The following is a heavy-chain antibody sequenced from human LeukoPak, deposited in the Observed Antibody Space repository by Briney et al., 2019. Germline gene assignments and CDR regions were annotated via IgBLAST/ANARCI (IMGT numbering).Heavy chain of an antibody. CDR3: ARISRGPIDY. CDR1: GGSISSYY. J-gene: IGHJ4*02. V-gene: IGHV4-59*01. CDR2: IYYSGSI. Sequence: SETLSLTCTVSGGSISSYYWSWIRQPPGKGLEWIGYIYYSGSINYNPSLKSRVTISVDTSKNQFSLKLSSVTAADTAVYYCARISRGPIDYWGQGTLVTVSS.